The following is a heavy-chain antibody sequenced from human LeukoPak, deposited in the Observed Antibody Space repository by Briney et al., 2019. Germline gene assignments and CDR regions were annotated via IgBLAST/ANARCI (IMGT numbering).Heavy chain of an antibody. CDR2: IKQDGSEK. V-gene: IGHV3-7*01. CDR3: ARGVRYFDWLNYYFDY. Sequence: GGTLRLSCAASGLTFSTYAMSWVRQAPGKGLEWVANIKQDGSEKYYVDSVKGRFTISRDNAKNSLYLQMNSLRAEDTAVYYCARGVRYFDWLNYYFDYWGQGTLVTVSS. CDR1: GLTFSTYA. J-gene: IGHJ4*02. D-gene: IGHD3-9*01.